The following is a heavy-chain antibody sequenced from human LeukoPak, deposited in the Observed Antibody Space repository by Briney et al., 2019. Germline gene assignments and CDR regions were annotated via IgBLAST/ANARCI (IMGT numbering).Heavy chain of an antibody. CDR2: IYYSGST. Sequence: SETLSLTCTVSGGSISCSSYYWGWIRQPPGKGLEWIGSIYYSGSTYYNPSLKSRVTISVDTSRNQFSLKLSSVTAADTAVYYCARPGSYFAFDIWGQGTMVTVSS. V-gene: IGHV4-39*01. D-gene: IGHD1-26*01. CDR1: GGSISCSSYY. J-gene: IGHJ3*02. CDR3: ARPGSYFAFDI.